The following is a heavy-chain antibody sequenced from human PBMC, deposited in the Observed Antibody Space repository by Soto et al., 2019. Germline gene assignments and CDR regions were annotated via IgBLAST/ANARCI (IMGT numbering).Heavy chain of an antibody. CDR3: ARQARSAPVLPLIWFAP. D-gene: IGHD2-15*01. Sequence: PGESLKISCKGSGYSFTSYWISWVRQMPGKGLEWMAIIFPKNSDTRYSPSFRDDVTISADKSISTAYLQWSGLKASDTAMYYCARQARSAPVLPLIWFAPWGQGTLVTVSS. J-gene: IGHJ5*02. CDR2: IFPKNSDT. V-gene: IGHV5-51*01. CDR1: GYSFTSYW.